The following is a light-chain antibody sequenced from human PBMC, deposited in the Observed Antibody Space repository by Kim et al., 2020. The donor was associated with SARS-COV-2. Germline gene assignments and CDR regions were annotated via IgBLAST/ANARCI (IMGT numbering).Light chain of an antibody. V-gene: IGKV3-20*01. CDR2: GAS. J-gene: IGKJ2*01. Sequence: EIVLTQSPGTLSLSPGERATLSCRASQSFSSSYLAWYQQTPGQAPRLLIYGASSRATGIPDRFSGSGSGTDFTLTISRLEPEDFAVYYCQQYGSSPPYTFGQGTKLEIK. CDR1: QSFSSSY. CDR3: QQYGSSPPYT.